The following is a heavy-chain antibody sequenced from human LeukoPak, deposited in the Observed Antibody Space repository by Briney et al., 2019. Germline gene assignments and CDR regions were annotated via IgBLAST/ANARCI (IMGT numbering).Heavy chain of an antibody. J-gene: IGHJ4*02. CDR3: ARDRNTDFWSGYYTNYCDY. Sequence: GGSLRLSCAASGFTLSSYWMSWVRQAPGKGLEWVANIKQDGSEKYYVDSVKGRFTISRDNAKNSLYLQMNGLRAEDTAVYYCARDRNTDFWSGYYTNYCDYWGQGTLVTVSS. D-gene: IGHD3-3*01. CDR1: GFTLSSYW. V-gene: IGHV3-7*01. CDR2: IKQDGSEK.